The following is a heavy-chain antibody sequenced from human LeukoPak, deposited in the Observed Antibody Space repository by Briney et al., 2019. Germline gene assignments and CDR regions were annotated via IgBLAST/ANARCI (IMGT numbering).Heavy chain of an antibody. CDR1: GYTFISYG. D-gene: IGHD3-22*01. J-gene: IGHJ4*02. CDR2: ISAYNGNT. CDR3: ARNHLNYYDSSGYYFDY. Sequence: ASVKVSCKASGYTFISYGISWVRRAPGQGLEWMGWISAYNGNTNYAQKFQGRVTITADESTSTAYMELSSLRSEDTAVYYCARNHLNYYDSSGYYFDYWGQGTLVTVSS. V-gene: IGHV1-18*01.